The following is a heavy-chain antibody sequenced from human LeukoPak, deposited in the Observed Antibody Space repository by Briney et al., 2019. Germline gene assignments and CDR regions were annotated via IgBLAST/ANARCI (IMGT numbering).Heavy chain of an antibody. J-gene: IGHJ4*02. CDR3: ARDLGYSSDY. Sequence: GGSLRLSCAASGFIVSSNYMSWVRQAPGKGLEGVSVIYNGGTTYADSVKGRFTISRDTSKNTVSLQLNTLRAEDTAVYYCARDLGYSSDYWGQGTLVTVSS. CDR2: IYNGGTT. CDR1: GFIVSSNY. V-gene: IGHV3-66*01. D-gene: IGHD6-13*01.